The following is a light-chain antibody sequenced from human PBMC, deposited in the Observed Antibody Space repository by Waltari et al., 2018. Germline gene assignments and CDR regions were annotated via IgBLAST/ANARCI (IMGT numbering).Light chain of an antibody. J-gene: IGLJ1*01. CDR2: DVN. CDR3: CSYTSSSTFV. V-gene: IGLV2-14*01. CDR1: SSDVGGYDY. Sequence: QSALTQPASVSGSPGQSITIPCTGTSSDVGGYDYVSWYQHHPGQAPKFVFYDVNNRASGVSNRFSGSKAGNTASLTISGLQAEDEADDYCCSYTSSSTFVFGTGTKVSVL.